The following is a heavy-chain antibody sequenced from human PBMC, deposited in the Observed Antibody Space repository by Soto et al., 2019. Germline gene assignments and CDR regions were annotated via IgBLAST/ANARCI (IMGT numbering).Heavy chain of an antibody. CDR1: GGSISNSNYF. V-gene: IGHV4-39*01. CDR2: IYYSGST. J-gene: IGHJ6*02. Sequence: SETLSLTCTVSGGSISNSNYFWGWVRQPPGKGLEWIGSIYYSGSTYYNPSLKSRVTISVDTSKNQFSLKLSSVTAADTAVYYCASQQLVHYYYGMDVWGQGTTVIVSS. CDR3: ASQQLVHYYYGMDV. D-gene: IGHD6-13*01.